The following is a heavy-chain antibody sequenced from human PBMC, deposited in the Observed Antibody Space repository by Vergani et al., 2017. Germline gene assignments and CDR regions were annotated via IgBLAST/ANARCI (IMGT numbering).Heavy chain of an antibody. CDR3: ARGLVATQYCYYYGMDV. D-gene: IGHD5-12*01. J-gene: IGHJ6*02. Sequence: QVQLQQWGAGLLKPSETLSLTCAVSGGYFSGYYWSWIRPPPGKGLEWIGEINHRGSTNYNPSLKSRVTISVDTYKNQFSLKLSSVTAAETAVYYCARGLVATQYCYYYGMDVWGQGTTGTVS. V-gene: IGHV4-34*01. CDR2: INHRGST. CDR1: GGYFSGYY.